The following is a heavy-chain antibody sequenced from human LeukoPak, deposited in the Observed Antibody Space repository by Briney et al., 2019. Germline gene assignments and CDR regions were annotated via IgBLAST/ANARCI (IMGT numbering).Heavy chain of an antibody. Sequence: PSETLSLTCTVSGGSISSYYWSWIRQPPGKGLEWIGSIYYSGSAYYNPSLKSRVTISGDASRNQFSLRLSSVTAADTAVYYCVSTLRFLPYRRFDYWGQGTLVTVSS. D-gene: IGHD3-3*01. CDR2: IYYSGSA. V-gene: IGHV4-59*05. CDR1: GGSISSYY. CDR3: VSTLRFLPYRRFDY. J-gene: IGHJ4*02.